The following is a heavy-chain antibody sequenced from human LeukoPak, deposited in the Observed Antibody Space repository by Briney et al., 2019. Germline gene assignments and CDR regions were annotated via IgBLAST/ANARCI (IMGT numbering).Heavy chain of an antibody. CDR3: ARETEDWFGDLLSYFDY. V-gene: IGHV4-38-2*02. Sequence: SGTLSLTCTVSGYSIRNSYSWGWIRQSPGKGLEWVGTIYHWGNTYYNPSLQSRVTVSIDTSKNQFSLRLSSVTAADTAVYYCARETEDWFGDLLSYFDYWGRGLLVSVSS. CDR2: IYHWGNT. CDR1: GYSIRNSYS. J-gene: IGHJ4*01. D-gene: IGHD3-10*01.